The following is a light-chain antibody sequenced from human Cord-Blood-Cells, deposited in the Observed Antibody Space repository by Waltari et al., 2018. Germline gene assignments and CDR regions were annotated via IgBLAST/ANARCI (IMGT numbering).Light chain of an antibody. J-gene: IGLJ2*01. CDR2: EVS. V-gene: IGLV2-8*01. CDR3: SSYAGSNNFVV. Sequence: QSALTQPPSASGSPGQSVTISCPGTSSHVGRYNYVSWYQQHPGKAPKLMIYEVSKRPSGVPDRFSGSKSGNTASLTVSGLQAEDEADYYCSSYAGSNNFVVFGGGTKLTVL. CDR1: SSHVGRYNY.